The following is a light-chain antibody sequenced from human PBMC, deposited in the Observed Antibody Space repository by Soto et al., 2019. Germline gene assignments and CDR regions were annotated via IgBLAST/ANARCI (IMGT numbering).Light chain of an antibody. J-gene: IGKJ2*03. CDR3: QQYNGNLYS. V-gene: IGKV1-5*01. Sequence: DIQMTQSPSALSASVGDTVTITCRASHSVSSWLAWYQQKPGKAPKLLIYDASSLENEVSSRFSGSGSGTEFTLTISSLQPEDSATYFCQQYNGNLYSFGQGTKLEIK. CDR2: DAS. CDR1: HSVSSW.